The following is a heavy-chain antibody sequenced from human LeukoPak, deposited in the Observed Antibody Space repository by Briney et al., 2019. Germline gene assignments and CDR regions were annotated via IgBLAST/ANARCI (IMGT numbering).Heavy chain of an antibody. D-gene: IGHD3-22*01. Sequence: GASVKVSCKASGYTFSSHYMHWVRQAPGQGLEWMGIINPSGGSTSYAQKFQGRVTMTRDTSTSTVYMELSSLRAEDTAVYYCARAMFYFDSSGYWPPGYWGQGTLVTVSS. V-gene: IGHV1-46*01. CDR1: GYTFSSHY. J-gene: IGHJ4*02. CDR3: ARAMFYFDSSGYWPPGY. CDR2: INPSGGST.